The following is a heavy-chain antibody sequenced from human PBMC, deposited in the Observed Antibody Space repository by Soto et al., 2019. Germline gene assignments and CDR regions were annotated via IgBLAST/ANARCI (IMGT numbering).Heavy chain of an antibody. Sequence: EASVKVSCKASGGTFSSYAISWVRQAPGQGLEWMGGIIPIFGTANYARKFQGRVTITADKSTSTAYMELSSLRSEDTAVYYCVVAVADYYYYGMDVWGQXTTVTVSS. CDR2: IIPIFGTA. D-gene: IGHD6-19*01. V-gene: IGHV1-69*06. CDR3: VVAVADYYYYGMDV. CDR1: GGTFSSYA. J-gene: IGHJ6*02.